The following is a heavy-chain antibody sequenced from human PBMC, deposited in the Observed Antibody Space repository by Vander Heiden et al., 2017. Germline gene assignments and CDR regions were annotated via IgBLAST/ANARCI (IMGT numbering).Heavy chain of an antibody. Sequence: EVQLLESGGGLVQPGGSLRLSCVASGFPFSTYVMTWVRQAPGKGLAWVSTISGSYGNTYYADSVMGRFTISRDNSNNSDDTAVYYCATGGAWLQPHFDNWGQGTLVTVSS. CDR2: ISGSYGNT. CDR1: GFPFSTYV. V-gene: IGHV3-23*01. D-gene: IGHD2-21*01. CDR3: FDN. J-gene: IGHJ4*02.